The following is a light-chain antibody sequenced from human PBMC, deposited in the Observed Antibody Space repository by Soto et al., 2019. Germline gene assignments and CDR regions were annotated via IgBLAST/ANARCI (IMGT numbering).Light chain of an antibody. V-gene: IGKV1-39*01. CDR3: QQSYKMPS. Sequence: EIPRTQSRSSLAASVGDRLTLTCRASRNVSIYLNWYQHKPGKGPTLLIHATSNLQIGVPSRFSGSGSGTEFTLTISSLEPEDFGTYYCQQSYKMPSFGQWTRLEIK. J-gene: IGKJ5*01. CDR1: RNVSIY. CDR2: ATS.